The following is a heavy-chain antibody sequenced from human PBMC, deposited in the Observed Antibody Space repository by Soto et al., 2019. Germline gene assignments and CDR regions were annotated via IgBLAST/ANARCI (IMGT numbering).Heavy chain of an antibody. CDR3: ARDVKGIYPLLRGAFDI. V-gene: IGHV3-21*01. CDR2: ISSSSSYI. D-gene: IGHD2-2*01. J-gene: IGHJ3*02. Sequence: EVQLVESGGGLVKPGGSLRLSCAASGFTFSSYSMNWVRQAPGKGLEWVSSISSSSSYIYYADSVKGRFTISRDNAKNSLYLQMNSLRAEDTAVYYCARDVKGIYPLLRGAFDIWGQGPMVTVSS. CDR1: GFTFSSYS.